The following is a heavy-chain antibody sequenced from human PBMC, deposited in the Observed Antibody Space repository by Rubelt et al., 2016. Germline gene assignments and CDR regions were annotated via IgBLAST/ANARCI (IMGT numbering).Heavy chain of an antibody. Sequence: VQLVESGGGVVQPGRSLRLSCAASGFTFSSYAMHWVRQVPGKGLVWVSRIYSDVSSTTYADSVKGRFTISRDSSKNTLYLQMNSLRAEDTAVYYCANGALGATKGRYYFDYWGQGTLVTVSS. D-gene: IGHD1-26*01. CDR2: IYSDVSST. CDR1: GFTFSSYA. CDR3: ANGALGATKGRYYFDY. J-gene: IGHJ4*02. V-gene: IGHV3-74*02.